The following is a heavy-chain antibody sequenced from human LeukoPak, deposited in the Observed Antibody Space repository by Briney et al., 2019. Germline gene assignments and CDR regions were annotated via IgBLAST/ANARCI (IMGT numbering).Heavy chain of an antibody. Sequence: PSGTLSLTCAVSGGSISSSNWWSWVRQPPGKGLEWIGEIYHSGSTNYNPSLKSRVTMSVDTSKNQFSLKLDSVTAADTAVYYCARDGLSHRAFDIWGQGTMVTVSS. CDR2: IYHSGST. CDR3: ARDGLSHRAFDI. D-gene: IGHD1-14*01. V-gene: IGHV4-4*02. CDR1: GGSISSSNW. J-gene: IGHJ3*02.